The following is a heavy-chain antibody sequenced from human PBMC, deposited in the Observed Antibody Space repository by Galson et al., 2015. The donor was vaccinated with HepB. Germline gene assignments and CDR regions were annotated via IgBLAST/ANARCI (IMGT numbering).Heavy chain of an antibody. CDR2: INPNSGGT. V-gene: IGHV1-2*04. D-gene: IGHD2-15*01. J-gene: IGHJ6*02. Sequence: SVKVSCKASGYTFTGYYMHWVRQAPGQGLEWMGWINPNSGGTNYAQKFQGWVTMTRDTSISTAYMELSRLRSDDTAVYYCATSGEGYGRVYYGMGVWGQGTTVTVSS. CDR1: GYTFTGYY. CDR3: ATSGEGYGRVYYGMGV.